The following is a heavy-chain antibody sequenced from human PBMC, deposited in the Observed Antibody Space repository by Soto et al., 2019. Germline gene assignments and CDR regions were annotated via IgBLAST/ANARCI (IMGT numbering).Heavy chain of an antibody. Sequence: GGSLRLSCAASGFTFSSYAMSWVRQAPGKGLEWVSAISGCGGTTYYADSVKGRFTISRDNSKNTLYLQMTSLRDEDTAVYFCAKDGGYSSSWPHWGQGTLVTVSS. D-gene: IGHD6-13*01. V-gene: IGHV3-23*01. CDR3: AKDGGYSSSWPH. CDR1: GFTFSSYA. CDR2: ISGCGGTT. J-gene: IGHJ4*02.